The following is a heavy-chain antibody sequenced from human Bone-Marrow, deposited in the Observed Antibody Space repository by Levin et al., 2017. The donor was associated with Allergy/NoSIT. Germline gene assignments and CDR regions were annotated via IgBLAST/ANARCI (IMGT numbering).Heavy chain of an antibody. D-gene: IGHD2-2*01. CDR2: ISGSGDNT. CDR1: GFTFSNYG. V-gene: IGHV3-23*01. CDR3: AKSLPQSGQYHGVSDC. J-gene: IGHJ4*02. Sequence: PGGSLRLSCAASGFTFSNYGVSWVRQAPGKGLEWVSAISGSGDNTYYADSVKGRFTVSRDNSKSTLYLQMNSLRAEDTAIYYCAKSLPQSGQYHGVSDCWGQGTLVTVSP.